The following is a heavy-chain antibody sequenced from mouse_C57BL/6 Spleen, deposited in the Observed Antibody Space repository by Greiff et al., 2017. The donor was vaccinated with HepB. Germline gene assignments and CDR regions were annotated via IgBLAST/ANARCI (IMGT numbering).Heavy chain of an antibody. CDR1: GFSLTSYG. CDR2: IWRGGST. Sequence: VQLQESGPGLVQPSQSLSITCTVSGFSLTSYGVHWVRQSPGKGLEWLGVIWRGGSTDYNAAFMSRLSITKDNSKSQVFFKMNSLQADDTAIYYCAKSNYDYDGAWFAYWGQGTLVTVSA. CDR3: AKSNYDYDGAWFAY. D-gene: IGHD2-4*01. J-gene: IGHJ3*01. V-gene: IGHV2-5*01.